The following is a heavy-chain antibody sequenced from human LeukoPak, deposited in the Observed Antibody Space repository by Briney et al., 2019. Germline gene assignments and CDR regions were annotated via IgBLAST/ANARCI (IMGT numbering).Heavy chain of an antibody. CDR3: ARDPYSTGWVDH. V-gene: IGHV3-7*04. D-gene: IGHD6-19*01. CDR2: IEEDGSQK. J-gene: IGHJ5*02. Sequence: GGSLRLSCVASGFTITSYWMAWVRQAPGKGLEWVADIEEDGSQKYYVDSVKGRFTISRDNAKNSLYLQMNGLKADDTAVYYCARDPYSTGWVDHWGQGTLVTVSS. CDR1: GFTITSYW.